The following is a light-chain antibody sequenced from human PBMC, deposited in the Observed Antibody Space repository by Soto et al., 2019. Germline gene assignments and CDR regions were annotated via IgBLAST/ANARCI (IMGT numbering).Light chain of an antibody. Sequence: EIVLTQSPDTLSLSPGERATLSCRASQSVRSSLAWYQQKPGQAPRLLIYDASNRATGIPARFSGSGSGTDFTLTISSLAPEDFAVYYCQKRSNWPPEVTFGPGTKVDIK. CDR1: QSVRSS. CDR3: QKRSNWPPEVT. V-gene: IGKV3-11*01. CDR2: DAS. J-gene: IGKJ3*01.